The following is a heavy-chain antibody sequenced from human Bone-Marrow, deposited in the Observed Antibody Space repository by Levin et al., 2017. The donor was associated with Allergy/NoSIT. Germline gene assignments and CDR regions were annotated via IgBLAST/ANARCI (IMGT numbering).Heavy chain of an antibody. CDR1: GYSFINYW. CDR2: IYPGDSDT. Sequence: GASVKVSCKVSGYSFINYWIGWVRRMPGKGLEWVGIIYPGDSDTIYSPSFQGQVTISADNSITTPYLQWSSLTASDTATYYLARRGRGCSSTKGYFYLDYGGTGTRFTVSS. J-gene: IGHJ4*02. V-gene: IGHV5-51*01. CDR3: ARRGRGCSSTKGYFYLDY. D-gene: IGHD2-2*01.